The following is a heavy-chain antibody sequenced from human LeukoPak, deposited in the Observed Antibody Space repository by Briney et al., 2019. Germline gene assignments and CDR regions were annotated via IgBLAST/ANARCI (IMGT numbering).Heavy chain of an antibody. D-gene: IGHD3-22*01. J-gene: IGHJ4*02. CDR2: ISGSGGST. CDR1: GFTFSSYA. Sequence: GGSLRLSCAASGFTFSSYAMSWVRQAPGKGLEWVSAISGSGGSTYYADSVKGRFTISRDNSKNTLYLQMNSLRAEDTAVYYCAKDLSGYYDSSASFDYWGQGTLVTVSS. V-gene: IGHV3-23*01. CDR3: AKDLSGYYDSSASFDY.